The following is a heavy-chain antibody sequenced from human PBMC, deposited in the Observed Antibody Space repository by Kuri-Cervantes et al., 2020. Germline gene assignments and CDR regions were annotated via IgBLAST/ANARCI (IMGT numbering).Heavy chain of an antibody. Sequence: SLKISCAASGFTFDDYAMHWIRQIPGKGLEWVSGISWNSGNIGYADSVKGRFTISRDNSKNTLYLQMNSLRAEDTAVYYCAKEGSRYYYYGMDVWGQGTTVTVSS. CDR1: GFTFDDYA. D-gene: IGHD3-10*01. J-gene: IGHJ6*02. CDR3: AKEGSRYYYYGMDV. CDR2: ISWNSGNI. V-gene: IGHV3-9*01.